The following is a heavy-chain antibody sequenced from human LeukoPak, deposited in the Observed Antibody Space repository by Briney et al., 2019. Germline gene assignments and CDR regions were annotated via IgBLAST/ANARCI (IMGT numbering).Heavy chain of an antibody. CDR3: AKEGREYGDLSGLDN. J-gene: IGHJ4*02. V-gene: IGHV3-30*18. CDR1: GFTFKNYG. D-gene: IGHD4-17*01. Sequence: GGSLRLSCAASGFTFKNYGMHWVRQAPGEGLEWVALISYDGSNKDYADSVKGRFTISRDNSKNTLYLQMNSLRAEDTAVYYCAKEGREYGDLSGLDNWGQGTLVTVSS. CDR2: ISYDGSNK.